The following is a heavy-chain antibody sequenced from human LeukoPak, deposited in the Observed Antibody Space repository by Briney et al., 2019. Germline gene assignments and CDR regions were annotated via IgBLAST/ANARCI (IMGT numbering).Heavy chain of an antibody. CDR1: GFTFSSYG. CDR2: IRYDGSNK. J-gene: IGHJ5*02. D-gene: IGHD6-19*01. V-gene: IGHV3-30*02. CDR3: AKRAVAGTLWFDP. Sequence: TGGSLRLSCAASGFTFSSYGMHWVRQAPGKGLEWVAFIRYDGSNKYYADSVRGRFTISRDNSKNTLYLQMNSLRAEDTAVYYCAKRAVAGTLWFDPWGQGTLVTVSS.